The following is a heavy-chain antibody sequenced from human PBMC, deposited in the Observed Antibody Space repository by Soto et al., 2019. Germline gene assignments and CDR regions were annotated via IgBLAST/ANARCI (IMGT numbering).Heavy chain of an antibody. J-gene: IGHJ5*02. Sequence: GASVKVSCKASGYTFTSYYMHWVRQAPGQGLEWMGIINPSGGSTSYAQKFQGRVTMTRDTSTSTVYMELSSLRSEDTAVYYCARDRDIAVVPAAMDWFDPWGQGTLVTVSS. V-gene: IGHV1-46*01. CDR3: ARDRDIAVVPAAMDWFDP. CDR2: INPSGGST. CDR1: GYTFTSYY. D-gene: IGHD2-2*01.